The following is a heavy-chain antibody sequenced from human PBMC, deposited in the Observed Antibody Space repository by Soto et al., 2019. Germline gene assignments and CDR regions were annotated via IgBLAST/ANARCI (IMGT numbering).Heavy chain of an antibody. CDR1: GFTVSGNY. Sequence: VGSLRLSCAASGFTVSGNYLSWVRQAPGKGLEWVSVIYSGGSTYYTDSVKGRFTISRDNSKNTLYLQMNSLRAEDTAVYFCASATYGSGSYYWFDPWGQGALVTVSS. J-gene: IGHJ5*02. D-gene: IGHD3-10*01. CDR3: ASATYGSGSYYWFDP. V-gene: IGHV3-53*01. CDR2: IYSGGST.